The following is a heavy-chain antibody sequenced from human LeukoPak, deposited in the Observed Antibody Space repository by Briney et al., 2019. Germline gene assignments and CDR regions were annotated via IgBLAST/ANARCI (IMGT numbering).Heavy chain of an antibody. D-gene: IGHD2-15*01. V-gene: IGHV3-7*01. Sequence: GGSLRLSCAASGFTFSSYWMSWVRQAPGKGLEWVANIKQDGSEKYYVDSVKGRFTISRDNAKNSLYLQMNSLRAEDTAVYYCARLYCSGGSCCSITAFDYRGQGTLVTVSS. J-gene: IGHJ4*02. CDR2: IKQDGSEK. CDR1: GFTFSSYW. CDR3: ARLYCSGGSCCSITAFDY.